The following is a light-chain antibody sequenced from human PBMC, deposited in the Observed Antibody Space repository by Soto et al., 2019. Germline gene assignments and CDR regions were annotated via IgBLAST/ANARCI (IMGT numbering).Light chain of an antibody. CDR3: QQRSNWPRT. CDR2: DAP. V-gene: IGKV3-11*01. J-gene: IGKJ2*01. CDR1: QSVSSY. Sequence: EIVLTQSPATLSLSPGERATLSCRASQSVSSYLAWYHQKPGQAPRLLIYDAPNRATGIPARFSGSGSGTDFTLTISSLEPEDFAVYYCQQRSNWPRTFGQGTKLEIK.